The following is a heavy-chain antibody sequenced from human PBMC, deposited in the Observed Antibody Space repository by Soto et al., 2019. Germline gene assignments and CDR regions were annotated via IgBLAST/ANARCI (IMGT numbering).Heavy chain of an antibody. V-gene: IGHV3-30*18. CDR3: AKDFSSSWEASLYYYYGMDV. CDR1: GFTFSSYG. Sequence: PGGSLRLSCAASGFTFSSYGMHWVRQAPGKGLEWVAVISYDGSNKYYADSVKGRFTISRDNSKNTLYLQMNSLRAEDTAVYYCAKDFSSSWEASLYYYYGMDVWGQGTTVTVSS. D-gene: IGHD6-13*01. J-gene: IGHJ6*02. CDR2: ISYDGSNK.